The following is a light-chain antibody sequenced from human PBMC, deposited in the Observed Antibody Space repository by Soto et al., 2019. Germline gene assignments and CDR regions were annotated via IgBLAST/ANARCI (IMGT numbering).Light chain of an antibody. J-gene: IGLJ2*01. CDR2: DNN. CDR1: SSNIGNNY. CDR3: GTWDTSLSAVV. Sequence: QSVLTQPPSVSAAPGQKVTISCSGSSSNIGNNYVSWYQQFPGTAPKLLMYDNNQRPSVIPDRFSGSKSGTSATLGITGLQTGDEADYYCGTWDTSLSAVVFGGGTKLT. V-gene: IGLV1-51*01.